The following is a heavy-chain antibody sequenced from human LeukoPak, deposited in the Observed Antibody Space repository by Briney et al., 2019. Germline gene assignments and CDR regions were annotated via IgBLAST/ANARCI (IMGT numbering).Heavy chain of an antibody. Sequence: PSEILSLTCTVSGGSISSSSYYWGWIRQPPGKGPEWIGSVYYSGSTYYNPSLKSRVTISVDTSKNQFSLKLSSVTAADTAVYYCSSLGYCSGGSCYSAPYYFDYWGQGTLVTVSS. J-gene: IGHJ4*02. CDR2: VYYSGST. V-gene: IGHV4-39*01. D-gene: IGHD2-15*01. CDR3: SSLGYCSGGSCYSAPYYFDY. CDR1: GGSISSSSYY.